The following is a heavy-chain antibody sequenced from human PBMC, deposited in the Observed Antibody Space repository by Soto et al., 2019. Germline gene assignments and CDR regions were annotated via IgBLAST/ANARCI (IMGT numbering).Heavy chain of an antibody. V-gene: IGHV1-69*13. J-gene: IGHJ3*02. CDR3: ARAYHYYDSSCYSIYPRAYAFDI. D-gene: IGHD3-22*01. Sequence: SVKVSCKASGGTFSSYAISWVRQAPGQGLEWMGGIIPIFGTANYAQKFQGRVTITADESTSTAYMELSSLRSEDTAVYYCARAYHYYDSSCYSIYPRAYAFDIWGQGTMVTVSS. CDR2: IIPIFGTA. CDR1: GGTFSSYA.